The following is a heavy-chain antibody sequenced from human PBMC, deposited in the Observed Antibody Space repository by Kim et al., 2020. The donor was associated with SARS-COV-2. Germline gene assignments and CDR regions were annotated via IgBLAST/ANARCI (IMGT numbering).Heavy chain of an antibody. J-gene: IGHJ6*02. V-gene: IGHV3-53*01. CDR3: ARDSTSGYSVLDV. D-gene: IGHD5-12*01. Sequence: YAKSVKGRLTITRDHSKTTLYRQMNSRRAEDTTVYYCARDSTSGYSVLDVWGQGTTVTVSS.